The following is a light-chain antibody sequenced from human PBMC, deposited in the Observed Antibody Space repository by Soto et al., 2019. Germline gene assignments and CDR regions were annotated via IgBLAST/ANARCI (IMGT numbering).Light chain of an antibody. CDR2: GAS. V-gene: IGKV3-20*01. J-gene: IGKJ2*01. Sequence: EIVLTQSPGTLSLSPGERATLSCRASQSVKSSYLAWYQQKPGQAPRLLIYGASSRATGVPDRFSGSGSGTDFTLTISRLEPEDFVVYYCQQYGSSLYTFGQGTKLDIK. CDR1: QSVKSSY. CDR3: QQYGSSLYT.